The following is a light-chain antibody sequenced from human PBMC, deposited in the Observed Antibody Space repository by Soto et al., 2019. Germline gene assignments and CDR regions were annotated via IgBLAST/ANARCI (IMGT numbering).Light chain of an antibody. CDR1: ESISFY. Sequence: DILLTQSPSSLSASVGDRVTITCRASESISFYLNWYQQKPGKPPKLLIYAASNLFSGVPSRFSARGHGTDFTLTISSLQREDFATYYCQQNYSTFCQGTKVEMK. J-gene: IGKJ1*01. CDR2: AAS. CDR3: QQNYST. V-gene: IGKV1-39*01.